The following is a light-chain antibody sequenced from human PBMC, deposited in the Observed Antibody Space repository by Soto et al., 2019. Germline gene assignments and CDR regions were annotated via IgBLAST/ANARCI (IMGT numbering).Light chain of an antibody. V-gene: IGKV1-27*01. CDR2: AAS. J-gene: IGKJ3*01. CDR3: QKYSSLTF. CDR1: QGIRNF. Sequence: DIQMTQSPTSLSASVGDRVTITCRASQGIRNFVAWYQQKPGKAPKLLIYAASTLQSGVPYRFSGSGSGTDFTLTINSLQPEGVATYSGQKYSSLTFFGPGTKVEIK.